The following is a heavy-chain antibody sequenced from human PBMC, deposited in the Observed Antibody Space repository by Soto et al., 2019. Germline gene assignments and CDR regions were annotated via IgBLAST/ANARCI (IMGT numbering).Heavy chain of an antibody. D-gene: IGHD2-15*01. J-gene: IGHJ4*02. V-gene: IGHV4-39*01. Sequence: SETLSLTCTVSGGSIISSSHDWGWIRQPPGKGLEWIGSISYSGSTFFNPSLRSRITISVDTSRDQFSLQLSSVTAADTAVYYCARAAPRYCSGGSCCPGRDYWGEGTLVTVS. CDR3: ARAAPRYCSGGSCCPGRDY. CDR2: ISYSGST. CDR1: GGSIISSSHD.